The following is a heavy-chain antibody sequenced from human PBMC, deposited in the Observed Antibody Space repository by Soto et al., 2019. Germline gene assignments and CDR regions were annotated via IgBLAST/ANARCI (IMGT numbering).Heavy chain of an antibody. Sequence: ASVKVSCKGSGYTFTNFGISWLRQAPGQGLEWMGRISPYNGNTNYAQNFQDRVTMTADTSSSTAYMELRGLRSDDTAIYYCATSYDSGFDPWGQGTLVTVSS. J-gene: IGHJ5*02. D-gene: IGHD3-3*01. CDR3: ATSYDSGFDP. CDR1: GYTFTNFG. CDR2: ISPYNGNT. V-gene: IGHV1-18*01.